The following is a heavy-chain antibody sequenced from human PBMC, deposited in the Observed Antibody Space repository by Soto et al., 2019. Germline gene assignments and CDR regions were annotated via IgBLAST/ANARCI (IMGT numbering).Heavy chain of an antibody. J-gene: IGHJ3*02. Sequence: QVQLQESGPGLVKASGTLSLTCDVSGASISNDNWWSWVRQPPGKGLERIGEIYHSGSTNYNPSLKSRVTISVDKSKNQFSLKLSSVTAADTAVYYCAKDLGIAVSARRAFDIWGQGTMVTVSS. CDR1: GASISNDNW. V-gene: IGHV4-4*02. D-gene: IGHD6-19*01. CDR2: IYHSGST. CDR3: AKDLGIAVSARRAFDI.